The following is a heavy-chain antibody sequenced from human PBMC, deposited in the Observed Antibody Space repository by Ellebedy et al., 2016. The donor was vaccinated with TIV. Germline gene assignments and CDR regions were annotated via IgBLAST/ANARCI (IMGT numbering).Heavy chain of an antibody. D-gene: IGHD3-10*01. Sequence: GESLKISCAASGFTFSSYWMRWVRQAPGKGLEWVANIKQDGSEKYYVDSVKGRFTISRDNSKNTLYLQMNSLRVEDTAVYYCAREYEEFYFDYWGQGTPVTVSS. J-gene: IGHJ4*02. CDR1: GFTFSSYW. V-gene: IGHV3-7*01. CDR2: IKQDGSEK. CDR3: AREYEEFYFDY.